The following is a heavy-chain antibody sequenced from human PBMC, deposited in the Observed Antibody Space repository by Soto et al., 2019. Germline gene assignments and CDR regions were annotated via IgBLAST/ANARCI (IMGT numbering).Heavy chain of an antibody. J-gene: IGHJ4*02. CDR2: INPSGGTT. D-gene: IGHD5-12*01. CDR3: ARVPRDGYTVFEY. V-gene: IGHV1-46*01. CDR1: GYTFTSYY. Sequence: PSVKVSCKASGYTFTSYYIHWVRQAPGQGLEWMGIINPSGGTTTYAQKFQGRVTMTRDTSTSTVYMELSSLRSDDTAVYYCARVPRDGYTVFEYWGQGTLVTVSS.